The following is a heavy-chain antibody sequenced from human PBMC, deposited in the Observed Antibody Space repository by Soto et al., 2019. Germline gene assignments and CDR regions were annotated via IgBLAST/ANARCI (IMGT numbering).Heavy chain of an antibody. CDR1: GFTFSSYA. CDR3: AKGGPSYYDFWSGYHTDY. D-gene: IGHD3-3*01. V-gene: IGHV3-23*01. Sequence: GSLRLSCAASGFTFSSYAMSWVRQAPGKGLEWVSAISGSGGSTYYADSVKGRFTISRDNSKNTLYLQMNSLRAEDTAVYYCAKGGPSYYDFWSGYHTDYWGQGTLVTVSS. CDR2: ISGSGGST. J-gene: IGHJ4*02.